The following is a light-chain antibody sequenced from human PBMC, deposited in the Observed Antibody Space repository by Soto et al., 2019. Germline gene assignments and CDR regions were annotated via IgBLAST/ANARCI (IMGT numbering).Light chain of an antibody. CDR1: HSNIGTKA. V-gene: IGLV1-44*01. J-gene: IGLJ3*02. CDR2: KTD. CDR3: ASWDDSRNGVV. Sequence: QLVLTQPPSASGTPGQRVTISCSGSHSNIGTKAVKWFQQVPGAAPKSLIYKTDQRPSGVPDRFSGSKSGTSASLANSGLQPEDEADYYCASWDDSRNGVVFGGGTKLTVL.